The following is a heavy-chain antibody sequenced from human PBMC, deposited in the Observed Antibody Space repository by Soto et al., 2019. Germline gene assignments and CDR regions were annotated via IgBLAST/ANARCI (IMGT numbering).Heavy chain of an antibody. Sequence: ASVKVSCKASGYTFTSYYMHLVRQAPGQGLEXXGXXNXXXXXTXXAQKFQGRVTMTRDTSTSTVYMELSSLSSEDTAVYYCARGWRLYPTNWGQGTLVTVSS. CDR2: XNXXXXXT. V-gene: IGHV1-46*01. D-gene: IGHD3-3*01. CDR1: GYTFTSYY. CDR3: ARGWRLYPTN. J-gene: IGHJ4*02.